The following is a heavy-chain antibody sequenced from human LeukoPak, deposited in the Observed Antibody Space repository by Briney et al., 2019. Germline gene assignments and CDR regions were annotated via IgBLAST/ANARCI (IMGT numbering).Heavy chain of an antibody. V-gene: IGHV3-7*01. CDR3: ASEIETYYDYVWGSYPMNYFDY. D-gene: IGHD3-16*01. CDR1: GFTFSSYW. J-gene: IGHJ4*02. Sequence: GGSLRLSCAASGFTFSSYWMSWVRQAPGKGLEWVANIKQDGSEEYYVDSVKGRFTISRDNAKNSLYLQMNSLRAEDTAVYYCASEIETYYDYVWGSYPMNYFDYWGQGTLVTVSS. CDR2: IKQDGSEE.